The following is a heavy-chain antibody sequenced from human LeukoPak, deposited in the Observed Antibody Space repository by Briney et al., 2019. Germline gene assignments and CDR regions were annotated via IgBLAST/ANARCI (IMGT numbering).Heavy chain of an antibody. CDR1: GFTFSTYS. J-gene: IGHJ4*02. V-gene: IGHV3-48*01. CDR2: ITSSSSAK. Sequence: PGGSLRLSCVASGFTFSTYSMNWVRQAPGKGLGWVSYITSSSSAKYYADSVKGRFTISRDNAENSLYLQMNGLRAEDTAVYYCTRDQEGSDYWGQGTLVTVSS. CDR3: TRDQEGSDY.